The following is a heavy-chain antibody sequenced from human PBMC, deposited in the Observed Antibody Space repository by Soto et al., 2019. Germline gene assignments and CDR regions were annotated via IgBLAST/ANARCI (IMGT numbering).Heavy chain of an antibody. CDR2: ISGSGAGT. V-gene: IGHV3-23*01. CDR1: GFTFSSYA. D-gene: IGHD3-16*01. J-gene: IGHJ4*02. CDR3: AQGGGSFSPTFFDY. Sequence: GGSLRLSCAASGFTFSSYAMSWVRQAPGKGLEWVSGISGSGAGTYYADFVKGRFIISRDNSKNALYLQMNSLRADDTAVYYSAQGGGSFSPTFFDYWGKGALVPVSS.